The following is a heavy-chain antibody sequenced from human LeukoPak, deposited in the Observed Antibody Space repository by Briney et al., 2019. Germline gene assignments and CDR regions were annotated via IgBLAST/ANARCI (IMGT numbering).Heavy chain of an antibody. D-gene: IGHD4-11*01. J-gene: IGHJ3*01. CDR1: GYTFTSYG. Sequence: GASVKVSXKASGYTFTSYGISWMRQAPGQGLEWMGWISAYNGNTNYAQKLQGRVTMTTDTSTSTAYMELRNLRSDDTAVYYCARGVSRSDYSNYDFWGQGTMVTVSS. CDR3: ARGVSRSDYSNYDF. CDR2: ISAYNGNT. V-gene: IGHV1-18*01.